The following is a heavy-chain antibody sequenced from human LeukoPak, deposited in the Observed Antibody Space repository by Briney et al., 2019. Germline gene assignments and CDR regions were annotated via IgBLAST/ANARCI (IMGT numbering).Heavy chain of an antibody. Sequence: PGRSLRLSCAASGFTFSSYAMHWVRQAPGKGLEWVAVISYDGSNKYYADSVKGRFIISRDNSKNTLYLQMNSLRAEDTAVYYCARGASSSWYPTDYWGQGTLVTVSS. CDR3: ARGASSSWYPTDY. D-gene: IGHD6-13*01. CDR2: ISYDGSNK. J-gene: IGHJ4*02. CDR1: GFTFSSYA. V-gene: IGHV3-30*04.